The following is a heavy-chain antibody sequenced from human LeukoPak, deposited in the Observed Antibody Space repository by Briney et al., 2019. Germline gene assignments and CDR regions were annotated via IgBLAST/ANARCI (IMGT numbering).Heavy chain of an antibody. Sequence: GGSLRLSCAASGFTFSSYSMNWVRQAPGKGLEWVSSISSSSSYIYYADSVKGRFTISRDNAKNSLYLQMNSLRAEDTAVYYCARAGGWLNYYDSSGYHDAFDIWGQGTMVTVSS. CDR1: GFTFSSYS. J-gene: IGHJ3*02. CDR3: ARAGGWLNYYDSSGYHDAFDI. V-gene: IGHV3-21*01. D-gene: IGHD3-22*01. CDR2: ISSSSSYI.